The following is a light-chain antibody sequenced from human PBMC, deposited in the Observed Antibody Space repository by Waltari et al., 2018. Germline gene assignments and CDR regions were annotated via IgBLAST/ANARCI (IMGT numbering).Light chain of an antibody. CDR1: QSVSSSY. Sequence: IVLTQSPGPLSLSPGDRATLSCRASQSVSSSYLAWYQQKPGQAPRLLIYGASSRATGIPDRFSGSGSGTDFTLTISRLEPEDFAVYYCQQYGSSPQTFGQGTKVEIK. J-gene: IGKJ1*01. V-gene: IGKV3-20*01. CDR3: QQYGSSPQT. CDR2: GAS.